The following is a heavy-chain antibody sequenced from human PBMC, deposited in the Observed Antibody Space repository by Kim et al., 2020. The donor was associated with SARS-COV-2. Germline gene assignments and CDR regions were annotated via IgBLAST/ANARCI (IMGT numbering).Heavy chain of an antibody. CDR3: ATAIPCTNGVCYPFDY. CDR1: GYTLTELS. CDR2: FDPEDGET. J-gene: IGHJ4*02. V-gene: IGHV1-24*01. D-gene: IGHD2-8*01. Sequence: ASVKVSCKVSGYTLTELSMHWVRQAPGKGLEWMGGFDPEDGETIYAQKFQGRVTMTEDTSTDTAYMELSSLRSEDTAVYYCATAIPCTNGVCYPFDYWGQGTLVTVSS.